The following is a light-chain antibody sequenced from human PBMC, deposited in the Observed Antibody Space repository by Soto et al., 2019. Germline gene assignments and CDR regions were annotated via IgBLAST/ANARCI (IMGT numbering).Light chain of an antibody. CDR3: QQYNSYSIT. CDR2: AAS. J-gene: IGKJ5*01. V-gene: IGKV1-39*01. CDR1: QSISSY. Sequence: DIQMTQSPSSLSASVGDRVTITCRASQSISSYLNWYQQKPGKAPKLLIYAASSLQGGVPSRVSGSGSGTEFTLTISSLQPDDFATYYCQQYNSYSITFGQGTRLEIK.